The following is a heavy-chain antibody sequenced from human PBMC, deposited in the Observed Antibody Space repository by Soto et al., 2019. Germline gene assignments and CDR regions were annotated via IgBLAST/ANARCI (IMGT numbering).Heavy chain of an antibody. CDR1: GYRFTNYW. CDR2: IYPGDSDT. D-gene: IGHD2-2*01. CDR3: ARYYCSGTTCYEFDY. Sequence: GESLKISCKGSGYRFTNYWIGWVRQMPGKGLEWMGIIYPGDSDTRYSPSFQGQVTISADKSINTAYLQWSSLKASDTAMYYCARYYCSGTTCYEFDYWGQGNQVTVSS. J-gene: IGHJ4*02. V-gene: IGHV5-51*01.